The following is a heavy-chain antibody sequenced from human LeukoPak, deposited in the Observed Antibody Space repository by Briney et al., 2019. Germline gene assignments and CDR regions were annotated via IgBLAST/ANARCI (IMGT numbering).Heavy chain of an antibody. D-gene: IGHD3-3*01. V-gene: IGHV4-34*01. CDR3: ARHGSQTYYDFWSGYSN. CDR1: GGSISGYY. CDR2: INHSGST. Sequence: PSETLSLTCTVSGGSISGYYWSWIRQPPGKGLEWIGEINHSGSTNYNPSLKSRVTISVDTSKNQFSLKLSSVTAADTAVYYCARHGSQTYYDFWSGYSNWGQGTLVTVSS. J-gene: IGHJ4*02.